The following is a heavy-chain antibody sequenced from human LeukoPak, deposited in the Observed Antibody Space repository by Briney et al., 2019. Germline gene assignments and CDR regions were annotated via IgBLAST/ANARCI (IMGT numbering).Heavy chain of an antibody. J-gene: IGHJ6*03. CDR3: ARGSSLYCSSTSCPYYYYYMDV. Sequence: SETLSLTCAVYGGSFSGYYRSWIRQPPGKGLEWIGEINDSGSTNYNPPLKSRVTISVDTSKNQFSLKLSSVTAADTAVYYCARGSSLYCSSTSCPYYYYYMDVGGKGTTVTVSS. CDR2: INDSGST. V-gene: IGHV4-34*01. CDR1: GGSFSGYY. D-gene: IGHD2-2*01.